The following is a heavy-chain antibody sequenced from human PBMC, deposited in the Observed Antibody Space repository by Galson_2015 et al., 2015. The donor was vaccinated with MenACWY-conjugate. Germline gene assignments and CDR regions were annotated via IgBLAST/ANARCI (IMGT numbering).Heavy chain of an antibody. V-gene: IGHV3-74*01. CDR3: AKSAEYSSGWYAIEY. Sequence: SLRLSCAASGFTSSSYWMHWVRQAPGKGLLWVSRINNDGSDTSYADSAKGRFTISRDNAKNSLYLQISSLRAEDTALYYCAKSAEYSSGWYAIEYWGEG. CDR1: GFTSSSYW. CDR2: INNDGSDT. D-gene: IGHD6-19*01. J-gene: IGHJ4*02.